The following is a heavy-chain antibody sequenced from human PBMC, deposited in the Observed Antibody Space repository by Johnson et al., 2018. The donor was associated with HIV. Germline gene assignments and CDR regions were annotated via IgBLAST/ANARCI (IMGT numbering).Heavy chain of an antibody. V-gene: IGHV3-30*04. D-gene: IGHD3-22*01. Sequence: QVQLLESGGGLVQPGGSLRLSCAASGFTFSSYAMNWVRQAPGKGLEWVAVISYDGRNKDYADSVKGRCTISRDNFKNTLYLQMNSLRDEDTAVYYCATGVGGNYYDSSGYYGLGAFDIWGQGTMVTVSS. J-gene: IGHJ3*02. CDR2: ISYDGRNK. CDR3: ATGVGGNYYDSSGYYGLGAFDI. CDR1: GFTFSSYA.